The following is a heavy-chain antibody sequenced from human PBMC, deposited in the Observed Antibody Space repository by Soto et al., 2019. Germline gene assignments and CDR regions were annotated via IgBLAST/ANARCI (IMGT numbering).Heavy chain of an antibody. D-gene: IGHD3-22*01. CDR3: ATVAFSGYYDSSGYYHDY. Sequence: ASVKVSCKVSGYTLTELSMHWVRQAPGKGLEWMGGFDPEDGETIYAQEFQGRVTMTEDTSTDTAYMELSSLRSEDTAVYYCATVAFSGYYDSSGYYHDYGGQGTLVTASS. CDR1: GYTLTELS. V-gene: IGHV1-24*01. J-gene: IGHJ4*02. CDR2: FDPEDGET.